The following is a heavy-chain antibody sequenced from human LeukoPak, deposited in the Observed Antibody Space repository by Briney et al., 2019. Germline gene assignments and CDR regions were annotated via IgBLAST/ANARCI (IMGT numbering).Heavy chain of an antibody. V-gene: IGHV4-38-2*01. CDR1: GYSISSGYY. CDR2: IYHSGST. J-gene: IGHJ4*02. D-gene: IGHD3-22*01. CDR3: ARKRTYYYDSSGYYGFDY. Sequence: KPSGTLSLTCAVSGYSISSGYYWGWIRQPPGKGLEWIGSIYHSGSTYYNPSLKSRVTISVDTSKNQFSLKLSSVTAADTAVYYCARKRTYYYDSSGYYGFDYWGQGTLVTVSS.